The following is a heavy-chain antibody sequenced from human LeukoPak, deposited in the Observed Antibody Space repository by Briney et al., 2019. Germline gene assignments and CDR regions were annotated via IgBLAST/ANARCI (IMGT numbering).Heavy chain of an antibody. CDR1: GGSFSGYY. CDR3: ARGNRGYTAMVPFDY. CDR2: INHSGST. V-gene: IGHV4-34*01. J-gene: IGHJ4*02. Sequence: SETLSLTCAVYGGSFSGYYWSWIRQPPGKGQEWIGEINHSGSTNYNPSLKSRVTISVDTSKNQFSLKLSSVTAADTAVYYCARGNRGYTAMVPFDYWGQGTLVTVSS. D-gene: IGHD5-18*01.